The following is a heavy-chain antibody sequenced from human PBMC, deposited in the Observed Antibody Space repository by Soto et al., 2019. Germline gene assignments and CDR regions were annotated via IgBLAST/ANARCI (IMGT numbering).Heavy chain of an antibody. J-gene: IGHJ3*02. CDR3: ASSRAYYHGSGAPDAFDI. Sequence: GGSLRLSCAASGFTFSSYNMNWVRQAPGKGLEWVSSISSSSSYIYYADSVKGRFTISRDNAKNSLYLQMNSLRAEDTAVYYRASSRAYYHGSGAPDAFDIWGQGTMVTVSS. D-gene: IGHD3-10*01. CDR2: ISSSSSYI. CDR1: GFTFSSYN. V-gene: IGHV3-21*01.